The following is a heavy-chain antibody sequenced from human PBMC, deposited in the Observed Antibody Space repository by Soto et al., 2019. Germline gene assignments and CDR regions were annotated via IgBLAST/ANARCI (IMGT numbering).Heavy chain of an antibody. V-gene: IGHV3-30*18. CDR1: GFTFSNYG. J-gene: IGHJ3*02. CDR3: AKPPVEYSASYSFDI. Sequence: QVQLVESGGGVVQPGKSLRLSCAASGFTFSNYGMHWVRQAPGKGLEWVAVISYDGSNIYYADSVTGRFTISRDTSKNTLYLQMNSLRAEDTAVYYCAKPPVEYSASYSFDIWGQGTMVTVSS. CDR2: ISYDGSNI. D-gene: IGHD2-21*01.